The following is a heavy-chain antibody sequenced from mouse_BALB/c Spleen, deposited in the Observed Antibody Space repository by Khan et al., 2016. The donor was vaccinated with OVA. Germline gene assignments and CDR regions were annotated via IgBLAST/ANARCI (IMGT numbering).Heavy chain of an antibody. CDR2: INTTTGEP. J-gene: IGHJ4*01. CDR3: ASVYDSMDY. V-gene: IGHV9-3*02. CDR1: GYTFTNYG. Sequence: QVQLKQSGPELKKPGETVKISCKASGYTFTNYGMNWVKQAPGKGLKWMGLINTTTGEPTYAEEFKGRFAFSLETSASTAYLQINNLKNEDTATYFCASVYDSMDYWGQGASVTVSS. D-gene: IGHD2-12*01.